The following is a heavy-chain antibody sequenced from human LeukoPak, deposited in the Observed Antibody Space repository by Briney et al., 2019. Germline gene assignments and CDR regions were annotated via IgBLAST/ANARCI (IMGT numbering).Heavy chain of an antibody. CDR2: MNPNSGNT. D-gene: IGHD3-10*01. J-gene: IGHJ6*02. V-gene: IGHV1-8*01. Sequence: ASVTVSCKASGYTFTSYDINWVRQAPGQGLEWMGWMNPNSGNTGYAQKFQGRVTMTRNTSISTAYMELSSLRSEDTAVYYCARKGGSWGSFGEYGMDVWGQGTTVTVSS. CDR3: ARKGGSWGSFGEYGMDV. CDR1: GYTFTSYD.